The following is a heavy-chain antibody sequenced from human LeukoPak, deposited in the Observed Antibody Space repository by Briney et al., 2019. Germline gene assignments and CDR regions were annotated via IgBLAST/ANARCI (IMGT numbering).Heavy chain of an antibody. J-gene: IGHJ4*02. CDR1: GFTFSSYW. Sequence: GGSLRLSCAASGFTFSSYWMSWVRQAPGKGLEWVANIKQGGSEKYYVDSVKGRFTISRDNAKNSLYLQMNSLRAEDTAVYYCARRGKAAVAGNYFDYWGQGTLVTVSS. CDR3: ARRGKAAVAGNYFDY. CDR2: IKQGGSEK. V-gene: IGHV3-7*01. D-gene: IGHD6-19*01.